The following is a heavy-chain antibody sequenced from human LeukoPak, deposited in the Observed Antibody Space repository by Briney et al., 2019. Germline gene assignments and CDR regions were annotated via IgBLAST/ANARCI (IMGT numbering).Heavy chain of an antibody. D-gene: IGHD3-10*01. CDR2: IIPIFGTA. V-gene: IGHV1-69*13. J-gene: IGHJ4*02. CDR3: AVWFGELSPFDY. Sequence: SVKASCKASGGTFSSYAISWVRQAPGQGLEWMGGIIPIFGTANYAQKFQGRVTITADESTSTAYMELSSLRSEDTAVYYCAVWFGELSPFDYWGRGTLVTVSS. CDR1: GGTFSSYA.